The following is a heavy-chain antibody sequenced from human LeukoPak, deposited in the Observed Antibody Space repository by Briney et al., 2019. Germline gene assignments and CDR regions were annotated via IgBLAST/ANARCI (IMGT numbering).Heavy chain of an antibody. V-gene: IGHV3-74*01. Sequence: GGSLRLACAVSVFTFSLCWMHWVRRAPGEGLVWVSRINSDGSITSDADSVKGRFTISRDNAKNTLYLQMNSLRAEDTAVYYCARDLVTTPDYWGQGTLVTVSS. J-gene: IGHJ4*02. CDR3: ARDLVTTPDY. D-gene: IGHD4-17*01. CDR2: INSDGSIT. CDR1: VFTFSLCW.